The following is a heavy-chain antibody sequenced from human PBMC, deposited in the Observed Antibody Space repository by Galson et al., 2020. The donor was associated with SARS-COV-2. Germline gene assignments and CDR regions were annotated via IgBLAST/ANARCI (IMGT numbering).Heavy chain of an antibody. V-gene: IGHV3-30*02. CDR2: IWYDGSNK. CDR3: AKGATDFDY. Sequence: GGSLRLSCAASGFTFSSYGMHWVRQAPGKGLEWVAVIWYDGSNKYYADSVKGRFTISRDNSKNTLYLQMNSLKPDDTAVYYCAKGATDFDYWGQGTLVTVSS. D-gene: IGHD1-26*01. CDR1: GFTFSSYG. J-gene: IGHJ4*02.